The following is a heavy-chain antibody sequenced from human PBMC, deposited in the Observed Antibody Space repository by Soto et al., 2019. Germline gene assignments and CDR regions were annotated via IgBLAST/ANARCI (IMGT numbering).Heavy chain of an antibody. V-gene: IGHV3-74*01. Sequence: GGSLRLSCAASGFTFSNYWMHWVRQAPGKGLVWVSRIKSDGSGTSYADSVKGRFTISRDNAKNTLYLQLNSLRAEDTAVYYCLRGNSGYGNFDYWGLGTRVTVSS. CDR3: LRGNSGYGNFDY. CDR1: GFTFSNYW. CDR2: IKSDGSGT. D-gene: IGHD5-12*01. J-gene: IGHJ4*02.